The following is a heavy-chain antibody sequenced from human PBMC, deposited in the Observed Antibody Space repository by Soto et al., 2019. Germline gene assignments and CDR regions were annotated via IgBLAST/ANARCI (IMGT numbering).Heavy chain of an antibody. D-gene: IGHD6-6*01. CDR2: IYDSESA. V-gene: IGHV4-31*03. Sequence: QVQLQESGPGLVKASQTLSLICSVSGESISSGGYYWSWIRHHPGKGLEWIGYIYDSESAYYNPSLKSRVTISMDTSKNHFAMKLSCVTAADTAVYYCARASSSSSAADYWGQGTLITVSS. CDR1: GESISSGGYY. CDR3: ARASSSSSAADY. J-gene: IGHJ4*02.